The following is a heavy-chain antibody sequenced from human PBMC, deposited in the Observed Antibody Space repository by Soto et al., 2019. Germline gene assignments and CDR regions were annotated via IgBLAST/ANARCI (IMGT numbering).Heavy chain of an antibody. CDR3: ARDPGQAGTWNYFDY. V-gene: IGHV3-74*01. CDR1: GFTFSSYW. CDR2: INGDGSRT. D-gene: IGHD6-13*01. Sequence: EVQLVESGGGLVQPGGSLRLYCVASGFTFSSYWMYWVRLAPGKGLVCVSRINGDGSRTSYADSVKGRFTISRDNAXXTLYLQMNSLRAEDTAVYYCARDPGQAGTWNYFDYWGQGTLVTVSS. J-gene: IGHJ4*02.